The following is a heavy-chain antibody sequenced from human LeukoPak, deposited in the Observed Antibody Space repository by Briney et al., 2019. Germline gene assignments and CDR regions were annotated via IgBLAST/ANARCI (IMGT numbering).Heavy chain of an antibody. J-gene: IGHJ4*02. D-gene: IGHD5-18*01. CDR3: AKAMRSGYSYAVDY. Sequence: PGGSLRLSCAASGFTFSNAWMSWVRQAPGKGLEWVSAISGSGGSTYYADSVKGRFTISRDNSKNTLYLQMNSLSAEDTAVYYCAKAMRSGYSYAVDYWGQGTLVTVSS. V-gene: IGHV3-23*01. CDR2: ISGSGGST. CDR1: GFTFSNAW.